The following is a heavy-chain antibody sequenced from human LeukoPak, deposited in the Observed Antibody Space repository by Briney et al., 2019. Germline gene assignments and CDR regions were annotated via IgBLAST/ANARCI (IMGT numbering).Heavy chain of an antibody. CDR3: ARHSDY. J-gene: IGHJ4*02. Sequence: SETLSLTCTVSGGSISSSSYYWGWIRQPPGEGLEWVGSIYYSGSTYYNPSLKSRVTISVDTSKNQFSLKLSSVTAADTAVYYCARHSDYWGQGTLVTVSS. CDR2: IYYSGST. CDR1: GGSISSSSYY. V-gene: IGHV4-39*01.